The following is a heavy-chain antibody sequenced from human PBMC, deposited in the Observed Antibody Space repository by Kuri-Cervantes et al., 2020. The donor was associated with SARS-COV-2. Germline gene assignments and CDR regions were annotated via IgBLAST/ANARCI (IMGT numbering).Heavy chain of an antibody. V-gene: IGHV1-58*01. CDR2: IVVGSGNT. J-gene: IGHJ6*02. CDR3: ARVPYSPLRRDYYYYDSSVPWYYYYGMDV. CDR1: GFTFTSSA. D-gene: IGHD3-22*01. Sequence: SVKVSCKASGFTFTSSAVQWVRQARGQRLEWIGWIVVGSGNTNYAQKLQGRVTMTTDTSTSTAYMELRSLRSDDTAVYYCARVPYSPLRRDYYYYDSSVPWYYYYGMDVWGQGTTVTVSS.